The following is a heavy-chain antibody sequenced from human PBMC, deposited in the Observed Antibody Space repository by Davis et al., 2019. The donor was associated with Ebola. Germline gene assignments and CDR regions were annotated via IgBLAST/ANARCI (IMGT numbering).Heavy chain of an antibody. D-gene: IGHD3-3*01. V-gene: IGHV1-18*01. Sequence: AASVKVSCKTSGYTFTSYGVSWVRQAPGQGLEWMGWISGYNLKTTYAQKLQGRVTMTTDTSTSTAYMGLRSLRSDDTAVYYCARVAVTIFGVVIGSWFDPWGQGTLVTVSS. CDR1: GYTFTSYG. J-gene: IGHJ5*02. CDR2: ISGYNLKT. CDR3: ARVAVTIFGVVIGSWFDP.